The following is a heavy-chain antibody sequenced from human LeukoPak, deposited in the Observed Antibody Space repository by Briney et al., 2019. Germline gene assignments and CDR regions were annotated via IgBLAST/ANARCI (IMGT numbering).Heavy chain of an antibody. CDR3: ARVSEDGGYADDY. Sequence: VASVKVSCKASGYTFNRYAMNWVRQAPGQGLEWMGWISAYNGNTNYAQELQGRVTMTTDTSTSTAYMELRSLRSDDTAVYYCARVSEDGGYADDYWGQGTLVTVSS. CDR1: GYTFNRYA. CDR2: ISAYNGNT. D-gene: IGHD5-12*01. V-gene: IGHV1-18*01. J-gene: IGHJ4*02.